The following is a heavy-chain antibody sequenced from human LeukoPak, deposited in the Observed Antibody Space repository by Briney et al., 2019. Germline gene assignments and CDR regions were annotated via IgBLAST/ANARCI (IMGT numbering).Heavy chain of an antibody. D-gene: IGHD4-17*01. CDR2: ISGRDSNT. Sequence: GGSLRLSCAASGFTFSSYGMSWVRQAPGEGLEWVSAISGRDSNTYYADSVQGRFTISRDNSKNTLFLQMNSLRAEDTAVYYCAKRSDYGVDGNYFDYWGQGAPVTVSS. J-gene: IGHJ4*02. V-gene: IGHV3-23*01. CDR3: AKRSDYGVDGNYFDY. CDR1: GFTFSSYG.